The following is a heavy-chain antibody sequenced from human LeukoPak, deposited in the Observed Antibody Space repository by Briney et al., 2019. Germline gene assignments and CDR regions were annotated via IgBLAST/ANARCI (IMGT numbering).Heavy chain of an antibody. CDR1: GYTFTGYY. Sequence: ASVKVSCKASGYTFTGYYMHWVRQAPGQGLEWMGWINPNSGGTNYAQKFQGRVTMTRDTSISTAYMELSRLRSDDTAVYYCARDQSPTGYYYYYMDVRGKGTTVTVSS. V-gene: IGHV1-2*02. CDR2: INPNSGGT. CDR3: ARDQSPTGYYYYYMDV. D-gene: IGHD4-11*01. J-gene: IGHJ6*03.